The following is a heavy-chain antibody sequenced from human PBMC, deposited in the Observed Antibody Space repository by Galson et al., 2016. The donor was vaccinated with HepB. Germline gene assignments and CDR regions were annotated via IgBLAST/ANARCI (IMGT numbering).Heavy chain of an antibody. CDR1: GFTYSRYW. J-gene: IGHJ3*02. CDR2: IKQDGSEK. V-gene: IGHV3-7*04. Sequence: SVRLSCAASGFTYSRYWMTWVRQAPGQGLEWVANIKQDGSEKYYVDSVKGRFTISRDNAKNSLYLQMYSLRAEDTAVYYCARDLTDYDFWSGSASDALDIWGQGTMVTVSS. D-gene: IGHD3-3*01. CDR3: ARDLTDYDFWSGSASDALDI.